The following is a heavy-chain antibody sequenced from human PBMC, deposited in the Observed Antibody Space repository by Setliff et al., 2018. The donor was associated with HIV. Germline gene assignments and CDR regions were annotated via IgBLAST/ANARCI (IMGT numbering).Heavy chain of an antibody. CDR2: FHHSGST. Sequence: ASETLSLTCTVSGGSINTYYWSWIRQPAGKGLEWIGGFHHSGSTHYNPSLKSRVTISGQTSNNQFSLQLTSVTAADTAVYYCARQGAGYYYDSSEYYTGNGFDMWGQGTMVTVSS. D-gene: IGHD3-22*01. J-gene: IGHJ3*02. CDR1: GGSINTYY. CDR3: ARQGAGYYYDSSEYYTGNGFDM. V-gene: IGHV4-59*08.